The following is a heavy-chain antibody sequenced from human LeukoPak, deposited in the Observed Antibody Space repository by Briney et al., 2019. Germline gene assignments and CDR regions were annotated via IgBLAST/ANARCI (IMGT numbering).Heavy chain of an antibody. J-gene: IGHJ4*02. CDR3: ARDDFWSGYYDY. CDR2: IYYSGNT. Sequence: SETLSLTCTVSGGSIGSYYWSWIRQPPGKGLEWIGYIYYSGNTNYNPSLKSRVTISVDTSKNQFSLKLSTVTAADTAVYYCARDDFWSGYYDYWGQGTLVTVSS. D-gene: IGHD3-3*01. V-gene: IGHV4-59*12. CDR1: GGSIGSYY.